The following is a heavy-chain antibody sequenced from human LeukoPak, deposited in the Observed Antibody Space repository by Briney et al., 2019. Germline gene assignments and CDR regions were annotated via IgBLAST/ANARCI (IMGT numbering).Heavy chain of an antibody. V-gene: IGHV1-69*13. CDR1: GGTFSSYA. Sequence: SVKASCKASGGTFSSYAISWVPQAPGQGLEWMGGIIPIFGTANYAQKFQGRVTITADESTSTAYMELSSLRSEDTAVYYCARGVTGSYRTYYFDYWGQGTLVTASS. CDR2: IIPIFGTA. D-gene: IGHD1-26*01. J-gene: IGHJ4*02. CDR3: ARGVTGSYRTYYFDY.